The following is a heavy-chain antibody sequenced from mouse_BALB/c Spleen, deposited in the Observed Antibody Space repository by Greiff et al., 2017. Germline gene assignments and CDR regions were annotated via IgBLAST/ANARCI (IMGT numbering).Heavy chain of an antibody. Sequence: EVQGVESGPELVKPGASVKISCKASGYTFTDYNMHWVKQSHGKSLEWIGYIYPYNGGTGYNQKFKSKATLTVDNSSSTAYMELRSLTSEDSAVYYCARGGDYPAYWGQGTLVTVSA. D-gene: IGHD1-1*02. J-gene: IGHJ3*01. CDR2: IYPYNGGT. V-gene: IGHV1S29*02. CDR3: ARGGDYPAY. CDR1: GYTFTDYN.